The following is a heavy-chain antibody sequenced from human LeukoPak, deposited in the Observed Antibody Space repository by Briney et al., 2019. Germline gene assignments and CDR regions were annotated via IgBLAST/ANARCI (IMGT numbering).Heavy chain of an antibody. CDR1: GFSFTSHW. D-gene: IGHD1-14*01. J-gene: IGHJ4*02. V-gene: IGHV3-74*01. Sequence: GGSLRLSCAASGFSFTSHWMHWVRQAPGKGLVWVSRISSDGSSTSHADSVKGRFTMSRDNAKNTLYLQMNSLRAEDTAVYYCVRVGSGTTRDYWGQGTLATVSS. CDR3: VRVGSGTTRDY. CDR2: ISSDGSST.